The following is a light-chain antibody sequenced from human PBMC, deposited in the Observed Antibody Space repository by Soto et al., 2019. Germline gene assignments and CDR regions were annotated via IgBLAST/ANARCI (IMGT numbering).Light chain of an antibody. CDR3: QQYVSSPWT. J-gene: IGKJ1*01. Sequence: EIVLTQSAATLSLSLGERATLSCRASQTVGGRYLAWFQQKPGQTPRLLIYGASTRAAGVPDRFSGRGSGTDFSLTINRLEPEDFAVYYCQQYVSSPWTFGQGTKVEV. CDR2: GAS. CDR1: QTVGGRY. V-gene: IGKV3-20*01.